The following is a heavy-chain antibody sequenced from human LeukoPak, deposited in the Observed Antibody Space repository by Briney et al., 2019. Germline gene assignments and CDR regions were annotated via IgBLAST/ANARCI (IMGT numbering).Heavy chain of an antibody. Sequence: SETLSLTCTVSGGSISSYYWSWIRQPPGKGLEWIGYIYYSGSTNYNPFLKSRVTISVDTSKNQFSLKLSSVTAADTAVYYCARGDRYYDILTGYYPTLFDYWGQGTLVTVSS. V-gene: IGHV4-59*01. J-gene: IGHJ4*02. D-gene: IGHD3-9*01. CDR3: ARGDRYYDILTGYYPTLFDY. CDR2: IYYSGST. CDR1: GGSISSYY.